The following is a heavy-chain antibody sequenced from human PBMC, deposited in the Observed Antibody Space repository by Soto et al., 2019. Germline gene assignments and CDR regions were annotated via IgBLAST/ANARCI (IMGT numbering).Heavy chain of an antibody. CDR1: GFTFSSYG. V-gene: IGHV3-33*01. J-gene: IGHJ3*01. CDR3: ARDLSSGGTNACDV. CDR2: IWYDGSNK. D-gene: IGHD2-15*01. Sequence: QVQLVESGGGVVQPGRSLRLSCAASGFTFSSYGMHWVRQAPGEGLEWVAVIWYDGSNKYSADSVKGRFTISRDNSKNTLYLQMNSLRVEDTAVYYCARDLSSGGTNACDVWGQGTVVTVSS.